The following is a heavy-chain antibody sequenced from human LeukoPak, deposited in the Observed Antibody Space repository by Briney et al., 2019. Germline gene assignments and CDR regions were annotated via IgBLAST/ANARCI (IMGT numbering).Heavy chain of an antibody. D-gene: IGHD3-10*01. J-gene: IGHJ1*01. V-gene: IGHV1-2*02. CDR2: INPNSGGT. Sequence: GASVKVSFKASGYTFTGYYMHWVRQAPGQGLEWMGWINPNSGGTNYAQKFQGRVTMTRDTSISTAYMELSRLRSDDTAVYYCAHYYCGSGSYFQHWGQGTLVTVSS. CDR1: GYTFTGYY. CDR3: AHYYCGSGSYFQH.